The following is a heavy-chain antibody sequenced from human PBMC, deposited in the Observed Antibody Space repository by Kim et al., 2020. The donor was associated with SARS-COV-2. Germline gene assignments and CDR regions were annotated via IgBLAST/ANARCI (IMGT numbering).Heavy chain of an antibody. Sequence: SETLSLTCTVSGGSISSGGYYWSWIRQHPGKGLEWIGYIYYSGSTYYNPSLKSRVTISVDTSKNQFSLKLSSVTAADTAVYYCARDRSLGVVVAANVGWFDPWGQGTLVTVSS. D-gene: IGHD2-15*01. V-gene: IGHV4-31*03. CDR2: IYYSGST. J-gene: IGHJ5*02. CDR3: ARDRSLGVVVAANVGWFDP. CDR1: GGSISSGGYY.